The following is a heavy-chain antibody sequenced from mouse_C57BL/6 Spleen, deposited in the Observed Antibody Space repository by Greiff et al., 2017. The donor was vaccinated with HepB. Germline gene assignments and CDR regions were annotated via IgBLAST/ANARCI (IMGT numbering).Heavy chain of an antibody. CDR2: IWRGGST. CDR3: AKNYDDGYFYYAMDY. CDR1: GFSLTSYG. V-gene: IGHV2-5*01. Sequence: LQQSGPGLVQPSQSLSITCTVSGFSLTSYGVHWVRQSPGKGLEWLGVIWRGGSTDYNAAFMSRLSITKDNSKSQVFFKMNSLQADDTAIYYCAKNYDDGYFYYAMDYWGQGTSVTVSS. D-gene: IGHD2-3*01. J-gene: IGHJ4*01.